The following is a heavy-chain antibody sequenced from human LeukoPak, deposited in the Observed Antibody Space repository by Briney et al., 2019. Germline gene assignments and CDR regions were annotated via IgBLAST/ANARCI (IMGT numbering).Heavy chain of an antibody. CDR2: IIPILGIA. Sequence: SVKVSCKASGGTFSSYAISWVRQAPGQGLEWMGRIIPILGIANYAQKFQGRVTITADKSTSTAYMELSSLRSEDTAVYYCARDPEQNDYGDYRSDFDYWGQGTLVTVSS. D-gene: IGHD4-17*01. CDR1: GGTFSSYA. V-gene: IGHV1-69*04. CDR3: ARDPEQNDYGDYRSDFDY. J-gene: IGHJ4*02.